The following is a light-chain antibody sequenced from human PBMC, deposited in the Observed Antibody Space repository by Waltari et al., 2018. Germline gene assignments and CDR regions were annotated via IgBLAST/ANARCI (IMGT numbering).Light chain of an antibody. V-gene: IGLV7-43*01. CDR2: STN. CDR3: LLFFDNSRV. CDR1: AWAVTRGYH. Sequence: QTVVTQEPSLTVSPGGTVTLTCASSAWAVTRGYHANGPQQRPGQPPSLLIFSTNDKHPSTPARFSGSLLGGKAALTLSEVQSEDEADYYCLLFFDNSRVFGGGTKLTVL. J-gene: IGLJ3*02.